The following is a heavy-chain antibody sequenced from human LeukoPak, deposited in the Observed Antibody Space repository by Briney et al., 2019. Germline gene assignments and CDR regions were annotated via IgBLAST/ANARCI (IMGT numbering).Heavy chain of an antibody. V-gene: IGHV3-7*01. D-gene: IGHD3-22*01. CDR3: ARGGRDSSGYYYDY. Sequence: GGSLRLSCAASGFTFSSYWMSWVRQAPGKGLEWVANIKQDGSEKYYVDSVKGRFTISRDNAKNSLYLQMNSLRAEDTAVHYCARGGRDSSGYYYDYWGQGTLVTVSS. CDR1: GFTFSSYW. CDR2: IKQDGSEK. J-gene: IGHJ4*02.